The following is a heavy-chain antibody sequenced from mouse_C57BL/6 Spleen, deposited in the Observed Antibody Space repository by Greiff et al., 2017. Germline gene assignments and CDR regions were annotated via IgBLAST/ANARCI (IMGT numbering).Heavy chain of an antibody. CDR3: TTLITTVVGWYFDV. CDR1: GFNIKDDY. Sequence: VQLKQSGAELVRPGASVKLSCTASGFNIKDDYMHWVKQRPEQGLEWIGWIDPENGDTEYASKFQGKATITADTSSNTAYLQLSSLTSEDTAVYYCTTLITTVVGWYFDVWGTGTTVTVSS. CDR2: IDPENGDT. J-gene: IGHJ1*03. V-gene: IGHV14-4*01. D-gene: IGHD1-1*01.